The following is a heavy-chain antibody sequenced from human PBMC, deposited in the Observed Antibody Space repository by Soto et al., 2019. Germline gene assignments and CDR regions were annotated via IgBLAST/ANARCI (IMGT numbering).Heavy chain of an antibody. CDR1: GGSVSSGNYD. V-gene: IGHV4-61*01. CDR2: FYYTGST. J-gene: IGHJ4*02. CDR3: ARSMHYSDGSNYSPFDY. D-gene: IGHD3-22*01. Sequence: PSETLSLTCTVSGGSVSSGNYDGSWIRQPPGKGLEWIGYFYYTGSTNYNPSLKSRVTISVDASKNQFSLRLSSLTAADTAVYYCARSMHYSDGSNYSPFDYWGQGTLVTVSS.